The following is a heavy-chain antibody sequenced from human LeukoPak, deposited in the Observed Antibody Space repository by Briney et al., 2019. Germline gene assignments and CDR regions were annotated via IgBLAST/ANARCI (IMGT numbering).Heavy chain of an antibody. CDR1: GFTFSSYA. CDR2: IRGSGGST. Sequence: GSLRLSCAASGFTFSSYAMSWVRQAPGKGLEWVSAIRGSGGSTYYADSVKGRFTISRDNSKNTLYLQMNSLRAEDTAVYYCAKDPKRTQYYYDSSGYVDYWGQGTLVTVSS. CDR3: AKDPKRTQYYYDSSGYVDY. J-gene: IGHJ4*02. V-gene: IGHV3-23*01. D-gene: IGHD3-22*01.